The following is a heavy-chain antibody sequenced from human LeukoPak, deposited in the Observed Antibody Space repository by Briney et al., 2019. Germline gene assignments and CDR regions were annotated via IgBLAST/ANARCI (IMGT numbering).Heavy chain of an antibody. CDR3: AKEGTAQISTWYDN. Sequence: PGGSLRLSCAASGFTFSSYEMNWVRQAPGKGLEWVAVISYEGRTMYYGDSVKGRFTISRDNSRNTLFLQMNSLSPDDTAVYYCAKEGTAQISTWYDNWGQGTLVTVSS. V-gene: IGHV3-30*18. D-gene: IGHD2-2*01. CDR2: ISYEGRTM. CDR1: GFTFSSYE. J-gene: IGHJ4*02.